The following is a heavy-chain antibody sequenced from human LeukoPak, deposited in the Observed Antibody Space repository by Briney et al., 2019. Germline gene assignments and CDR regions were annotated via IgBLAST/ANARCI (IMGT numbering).Heavy chain of an antibody. J-gene: IGHJ6*03. CDR1: RRSISSYY. Sequence: SEALSLACPVPRRSISSYYRSWTRPPTGKGRGWIGTIYYSGSTNYNPSLKSRVAISLDTSKNQFSLKLRFVTPADTAVYYCARVRCSGGSCPYYYYYYYMDVWGKGTTVTVS. V-gene: IGHV4-59*12. CDR3: ARVRCSGGSCPYYYYYYYMDV. CDR2: IYYSGST. D-gene: IGHD2-15*01.